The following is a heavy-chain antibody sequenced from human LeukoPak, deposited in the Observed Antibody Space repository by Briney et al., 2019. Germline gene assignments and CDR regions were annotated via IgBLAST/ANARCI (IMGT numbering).Heavy chain of an antibody. CDR3: ARGLIPAQYFDY. CDR1: GFTFSSYG. D-gene: IGHD2-2*01. J-gene: IGHJ4*02. V-gene: IGHV3-30*03. CDR2: ISYDGSNK. Sequence: PGGSLRLSCAASGFTFSSYGMHWVRQAPGKGLEWVAVISYDGSNKYYADSVKGRFTISRDNSKNTLYLQMNSLRSEDTAVYYCARGLIPAQYFDYWGQGTLVTVSS.